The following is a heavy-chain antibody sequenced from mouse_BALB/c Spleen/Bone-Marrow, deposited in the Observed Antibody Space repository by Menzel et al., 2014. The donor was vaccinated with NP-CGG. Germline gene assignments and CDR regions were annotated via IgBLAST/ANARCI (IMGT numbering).Heavy chain of an antibody. CDR3: ARWRYPYAMDY. D-gene: IGHD5-1-1*01. CDR2: INPYNDGT. V-gene: IGHV1-14*01. CDR1: GYTFISYV. Sequence: EVQLQQSGPELVKPGASVKMSCKASGYTFISYVMHWVKQKPGQGLEWIGYINPYNDGTKYNEKFKGKATLTSDKSSSTAYMELSSLTSEDSAVYYCARWRYPYAMDYWGQGTSVTVSS. J-gene: IGHJ4*01.